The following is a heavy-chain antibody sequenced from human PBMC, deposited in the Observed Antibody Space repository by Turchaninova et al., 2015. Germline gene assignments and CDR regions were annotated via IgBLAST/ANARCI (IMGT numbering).Heavy chain of an antibody. V-gene: IGHV4-39*01. CDR3: ATYLS. Sequence: QMQLQESGPGLVTPLATLSLTCTVSGGSIRRTTYSWGWIRQPPGKGLEWIGNIYYSGRTSYNPSLKSRVTISVDTSKNQFSLKLTSVTAADTAVYYCATYLSWGQGTLVTVSS. CDR1: GGSIRRTTYS. J-gene: IGHJ4*02. CDR2: IYYSGRT.